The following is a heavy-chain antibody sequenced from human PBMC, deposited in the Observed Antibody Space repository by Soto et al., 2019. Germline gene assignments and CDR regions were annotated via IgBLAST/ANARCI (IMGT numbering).Heavy chain of an antibody. J-gene: IGHJ3*02. CDR1: GGSISSYY. CDR2: IYYSGST. CDR3: ARQRLEYDSSGYYPDAFDI. D-gene: IGHD3-22*01. Sequence: TSETLSLTCTVSGGSISSYYWSWIRQPPGKGLEWIGYIYYSGSTNYNPSLKSRVTISVDTSKNQFSLKLSFVTAADTAVYYCARQRLEYDSSGYYPDAFDIWGQGTMVTVSS. V-gene: IGHV4-59*08.